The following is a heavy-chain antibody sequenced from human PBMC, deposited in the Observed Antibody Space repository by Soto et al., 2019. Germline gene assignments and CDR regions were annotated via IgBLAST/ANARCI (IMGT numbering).Heavy chain of an antibody. CDR1: GGTFSSYA. D-gene: IGHD4-4*01. J-gene: IGHJ6*02. CDR3: ARGAATVWGLGYYYYGMDV. Sequence: SVKVSCKASGGTFSSYAISWVRQAPGQGLEWMGGIIPIFGTANYAQKFQGRVTITADESTSTAYMELSSLRSEDTAVYYCARGAATVWGLGYYYYGMDVWGQGTTVTVS. CDR2: IIPIFGTA. V-gene: IGHV1-69*13.